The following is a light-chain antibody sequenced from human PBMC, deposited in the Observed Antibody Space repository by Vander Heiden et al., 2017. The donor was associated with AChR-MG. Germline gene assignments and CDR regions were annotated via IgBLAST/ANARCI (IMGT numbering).Light chain of an antibody. J-gene: IGLJ2*01. Sequence: SYVLTQPPSVSGAPGGPATLTWGGNNIGSKSVHWYQQKSVQAPVLVVYEDTDRPSGVPERFSGSTSGNTATLTISRVEAGDEADYYCHVWDSTSDHVVFGGGTKVTVL. CDR1: NIGSKS. CDR2: EDT. V-gene: IGLV3-21*02. CDR3: HVWDSTSDHVV.